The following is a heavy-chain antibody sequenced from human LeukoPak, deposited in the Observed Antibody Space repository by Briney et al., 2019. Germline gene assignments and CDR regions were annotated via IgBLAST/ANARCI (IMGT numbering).Heavy chain of an antibody. Sequence: GGSLRLSCAASGFTFSDYYMSWIRQAPGKGLEWLSYISSSGRTIYYADSVKGRFTISRDNAKNSLYLQMNSLRVEDTAVYYCAREVAHCGGDCYPSTTNWFDPWGQGTLVTVSS. V-gene: IGHV3-11*01. J-gene: IGHJ5*02. CDR2: ISSSGRTI. CDR1: GFTFSDYY. CDR3: AREVAHCGGDCYPSTTNWFDP. D-gene: IGHD2-21*02.